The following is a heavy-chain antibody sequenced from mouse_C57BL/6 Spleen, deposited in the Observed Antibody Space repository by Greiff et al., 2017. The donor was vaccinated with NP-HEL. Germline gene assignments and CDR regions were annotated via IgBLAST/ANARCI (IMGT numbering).Heavy chain of an antibody. CDR1: GYTFTSYW. Sequence: QVQLQQPGAELVMPGASVKLSCKASGYTFTSYWMHWVKQRPGQGLEWIGEIDPSDSYTNYNQKFKGKSTLTVDKSSSTAYMQLSSLTSEDSAVYYCARSSDYSNPYAMDYWGQGTSVTVSS. V-gene: IGHV1-69*01. J-gene: IGHJ4*01. CDR2: IDPSDSYT. D-gene: IGHD2-5*01. CDR3: ARSSDYSNPYAMDY.